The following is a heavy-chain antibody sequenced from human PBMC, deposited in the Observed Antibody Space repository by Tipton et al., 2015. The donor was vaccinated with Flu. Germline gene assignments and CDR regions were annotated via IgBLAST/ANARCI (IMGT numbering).Heavy chain of an antibody. CDR3: ARQGNGPVDVIGYYYYGMDV. D-gene: IGHD2/OR15-2a*01. Sequence: TLSLTCTVSGGSIGSYYWSWIRQPPGKGLEWIGYITYNGNTQYKPSLRGRVTILIDTSKNQFSLKLSSMTAADTAVYYCARQGNGPVDVIGYYYYGMDVWGQGATVTVSS. CDR2: ITYNGNT. V-gene: IGHV4-59*08. J-gene: IGHJ6*02. CDR1: GGSIGSYY.